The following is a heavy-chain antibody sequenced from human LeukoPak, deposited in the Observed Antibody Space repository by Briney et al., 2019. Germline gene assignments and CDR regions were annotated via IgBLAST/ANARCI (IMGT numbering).Heavy chain of an antibody. Sequence: SVKVSRKASGGTFSSYAISWVRQAPGQGLEWMGGITPILGTANYAQKFQGRVTITADESTSTAYMELSSLRSEDTAVYYCARMTDYYYDSSGFSDYWGQGTLVTVSS. CDR1: GGTFSSYA. J-gene: IGHJ4*02. V-gene: IGHV1-69*13. CDR3: ARMTDYYYDSSGFSDY. D-gene: IGHD3-22*01. CDR2: ITPILGTA.